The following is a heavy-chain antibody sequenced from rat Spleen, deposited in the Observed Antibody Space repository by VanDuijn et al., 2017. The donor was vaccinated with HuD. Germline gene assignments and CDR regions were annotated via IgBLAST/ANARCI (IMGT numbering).Heavy chain of an antibody. V-gene: IGHV5-7*01. J-gene: IGHJ2*01. Sequence: EVQLVESGGGLVQPGRSLKLSCAASGFTFSDYYMAWVRQAPKKGLEWVATISYDGSSTYYRDSVKGRFTISRGNAKSTLYLQMNSLQTEDTAMYFCARNRYYDGSPHYWGQGVMVTVSS. CDR2: ISYDGSST. D-gene: IGHD1-12*02. CDR1: GFTFSDYY. CDR3: ARNRYYDGSPHY.